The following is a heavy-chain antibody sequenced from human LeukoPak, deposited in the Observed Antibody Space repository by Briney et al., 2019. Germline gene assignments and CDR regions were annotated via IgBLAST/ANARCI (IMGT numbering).Heavy chain of an antibody. Sequence: DTLSLTCSVSGYSISSGYYWGSIRQPPGKGVEWIGDIYHSDSTHYNPSLKSRVTISLDTSKNQFSLKLSSVTAADTAVYYCARGQSRLVRFDYWGQGTLVTVSS. J-gene: IGHJ4*02. CDR1: GYSISSGYY. CDR2: IYHSDST. CDR3: ARGQSRLVRFDY. D-gene: IGHD3-9*01. V-gene: IGHV4-38-2*02.